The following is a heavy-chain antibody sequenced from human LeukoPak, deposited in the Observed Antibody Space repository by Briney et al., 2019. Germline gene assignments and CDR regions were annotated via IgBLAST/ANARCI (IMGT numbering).Heavy chain of an antibody. Sequence: ASVKVSCKASGYTFTSYGISWVRQAPGHGLEGMGWISAYNGNTNYAQKLQGRVTMTTDTSTSTAYMELRSLRSDDTAVYYCARDWAASSSSRYYYGMDVWGQGTTVTVSS. CDR3: ARDWAASSSSRYYYGMDV. CDR1: GYTFTSYG. J-gene: IGHJ6*02. D-gene: IGHD6-6*01. CDR2: ISAYNGNT. V-gene: IGHV1-18*01.